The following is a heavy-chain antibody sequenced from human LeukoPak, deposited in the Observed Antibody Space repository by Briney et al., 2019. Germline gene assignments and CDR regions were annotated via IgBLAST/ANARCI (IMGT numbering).Heavy chain of an antibody. Sequence: PGGSLRLSCAASGFTFSSYGMSWVRQAPGKGLEWVSAISGSGGSTYYADSVKGRFTISRDNSKNTLYLQMNSLRAEDTAVYYCAKDLGYDILTGYYQDDAFDIWGQGTMVTVSS. CDR1: GFTFSSYG. D-gene: IGHD3-9*01. CDR2: ISGSGGST. CDR3: AKDLGYDILTGYYQDDAFDI. V-gene: IGHV3-23*01. J-gene: IGHJ3*02.